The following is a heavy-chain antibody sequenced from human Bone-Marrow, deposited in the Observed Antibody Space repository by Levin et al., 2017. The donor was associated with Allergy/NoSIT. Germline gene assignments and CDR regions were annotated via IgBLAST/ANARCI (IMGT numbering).Heavy chain of an antibody. V-gene: IGHV4-59*01. Sequence: SQTLSLTCTVSGDSISRYYWSWIRQPPGKGLEWIGYIYYSGSTNYNPSLKSRVTISVDTSKNQFSLDFNFVTAADTAVYYCARDAQTSPTRNYGMDVWGQGTTVTVSS. CDR3: ARDAQTSPTRNYGMDV. CDR2: IYYSGST. J-gene: IGHJ6*02. CDR1: GDSISRYY.